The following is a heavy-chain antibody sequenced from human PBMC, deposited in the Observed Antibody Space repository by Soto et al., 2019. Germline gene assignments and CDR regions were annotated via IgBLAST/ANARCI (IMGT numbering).Heavy chain of an antibody. J-gene: IGHJ6*02. V-gene: IGHV3-30*18. CDR2: ISYDGSNK. CDR3: AKEGGSYLEWYYYGMAV. Sequence: GGSLRLSCAASGFTFSSYGMHWVRQAPGKGLEWVAVISYDGSNKYYADSVKGRFTISRDNSKNTLYLQMNSLRAEDTAVYYCAKEGGSYLEWYYYGMAVWGQGTTVTVSS. D-gene: IGHD1-26*01. CDR1: GFTFSSYG.